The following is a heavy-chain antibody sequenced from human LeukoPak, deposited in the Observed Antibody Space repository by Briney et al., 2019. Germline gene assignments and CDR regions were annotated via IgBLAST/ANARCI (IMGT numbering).Heavy chain of an antibody. V-gene: IGHV1-2*06. Sequence: GASVKVSCKASGYTFTGYYMHWVRQAPGQELEWMGRINPNSGGTNYAQKFQGRVTMTRDTPISTAYMELSRLGSDDTAVYYCASGSGYVYHGMDVWGQGTTVTVSS. CDR3: ASGSGYVYHGMDV. J-gene: IGHJ6*02. D-gene: IGHD3-22*01. CDR1: GYTFTGYY. CDR2: INPNSGGT.